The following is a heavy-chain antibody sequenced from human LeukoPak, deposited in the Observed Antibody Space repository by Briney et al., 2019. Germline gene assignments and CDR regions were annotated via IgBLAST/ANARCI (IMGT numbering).Heavy chain of an antibody. Sequence: ASVKVSCKASGYTFTSYGISWVRQAPGQGLEWMGWISAHNGNTNYAQKLQGRVTITADESTSTAYMELSSLRSEDTAVYYCARDAYCGGDCVFDPWGQGTLVTVPS. V-gene: IGHV1-18*01. CDR1: GYTFTSYG. D-gene: IGHD2-21*02. J-gene: IGHJ5*02. CDR2: ISAHNGNT. CDR3: ARDAYCGGDCVFDP.